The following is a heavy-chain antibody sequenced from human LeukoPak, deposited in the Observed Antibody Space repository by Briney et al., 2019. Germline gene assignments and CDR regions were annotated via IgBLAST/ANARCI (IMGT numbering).Heavy chain of an antibody. CDR1: GFSISNYW. CDR3: AKSPYYYDSSGNDY. D-gene: IGHD3-22*01. CDR2: ISGSGGST. Sequence: GGSLRLSCAGSGFSISNYWMSWVRQAPGKGLEWVSAISGSGGSTYYADSVKGRFTISRDNSKNTLYLQMNSLRAEDTAVYYCAKSPYYYDSSGNDYWGQGTLVTVSS. V-gene: IGHV3-23*01. J-gene: IGHJ4*02.